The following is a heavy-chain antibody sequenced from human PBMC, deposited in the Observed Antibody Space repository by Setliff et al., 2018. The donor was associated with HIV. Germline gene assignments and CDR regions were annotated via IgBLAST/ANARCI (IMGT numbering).Heavy chain of an antibody. V-gene: IGHV1-69*10. J-gene: IGHJ5*02. CDR3: AKDRGRGNWLDP. CDR1: GYTFSSYA. Sequence: SVKVSCKASGYTFSSYAISWVRQAPGQGLEWMGGIIPIIGITNQAQKFQGRVTITADKSTNTAYMELSSLRSEDTAVYYGAKDRGRGNWLDPWGQGTLVTVSS. CDR2: IIPIIGIT. D-gene: IGHD3-16*01.